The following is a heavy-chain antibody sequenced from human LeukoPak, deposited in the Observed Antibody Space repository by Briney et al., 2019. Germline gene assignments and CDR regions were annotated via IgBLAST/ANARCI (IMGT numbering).Heavy chain of an antibody. CDR2: IDSSGGYM. CDR1: GFTFNNAW. Sequence: GGSLRLSCAASGFTFNNAWMSWVRQAPGKGLEWVSSIDSSGGYMFYADSVKGRFIISRDNAKDSLYLQMNSLRVEDTAVYYCLRGDRRDYWGQGTLVTVSS. J-gene: IGHJ4*02. CDR3: LRGDRRDY. V-gene: IGHV3-21*01.